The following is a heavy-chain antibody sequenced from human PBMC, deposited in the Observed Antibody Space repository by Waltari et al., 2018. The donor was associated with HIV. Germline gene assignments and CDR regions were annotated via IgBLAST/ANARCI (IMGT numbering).Heavy chain of an antibody. V-gene: IGHV1-18*01. CDR1: GNTFTRYG. CDR3: ARLTHYYDTSGPDYYYYGMDV. J-gene: IGHJ6*02. Sequence: QVQLVQSGAEVKKPGASVKVSCKASGNTFTRYGISWVRHAPGQGLEWMGWISAYNGNTNYAQKLQGRVSMTTETSTSTAYMELRSLRSDDTAVYYCARLTHYYDTSGPDYYYYGMDVWGQGTTVTVSS. D-gene: IGHD3-22*01. CDR2: ISAYNGNT.